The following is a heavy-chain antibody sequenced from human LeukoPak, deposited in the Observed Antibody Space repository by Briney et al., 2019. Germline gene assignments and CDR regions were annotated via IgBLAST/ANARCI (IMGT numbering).Heavy chain of an antibody. CDR2: IDWNSDNI. V-gene: IGHV3-9*01. J-gene: IGHJ4*02. Sequence: GRSLRLSCAASEFTFEYFVMHWVRQVPGKGLEWVSGIDWNSDNIDYADSVKGRFTISRDNAKNSLFLQMNNLRAEDTALYYCAKDTDPWTHRGFDYWGQGTLVTVSS. D-gene: IGHD3/OR15-3a*01. CDR1: EFTFEYFV. CDR3: AKDTDPWTHRGFDY.